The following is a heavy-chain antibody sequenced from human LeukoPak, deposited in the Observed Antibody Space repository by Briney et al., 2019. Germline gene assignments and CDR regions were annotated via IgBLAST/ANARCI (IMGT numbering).Heavy chain of an antibody. CDR2: ISVYNSNT. J-gene: IGHJ4*02. D-gene: IGHD4-17*01. Sequence: AAVKVSCKASGFTFTNYAVSWVRQAPGQGLEWMGWISVYNSNTNYAQKLQGRVTMTTDTSTSTAYMELRSLRSDHTAVYYCARFSTPFTVTTNLAYWGQGTLVTVSS. V-gene: IGHV1-18*01. CDR1: GFTFTNYA. CDR3: ARFSTPFTVTTNLAY.